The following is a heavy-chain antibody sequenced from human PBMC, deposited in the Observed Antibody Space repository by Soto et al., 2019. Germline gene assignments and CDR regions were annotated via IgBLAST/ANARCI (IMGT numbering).Heavy chain of an antibody. V-gene: IGHV3-30*18. CDR2: ISYDGSNK. Sequence: GGSLRLSCAASGFTFSSYGMHWVRQAPGKGLEWVAVISYDGSNKYYADSVKGRFTISRDNSKNTLYLQMNSLRAEDTAVYYCAKDRYSMEYYYDSSGYTPSDYWGQGTLVTVSS. J-gene: IGHJ4*02. CDR1: GFTFSSYG. D-gene: IGHD3-22*01. CDR3: AKDRYSMEYYYDSSGYTPSDY.